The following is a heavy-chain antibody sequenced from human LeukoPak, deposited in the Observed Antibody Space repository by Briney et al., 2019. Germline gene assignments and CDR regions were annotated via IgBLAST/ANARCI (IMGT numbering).Heavy chain of an antibody. CDR2: IIGSSGDT. CDR1: GFTFSNFA. CDR3: AKGAYDYIEMGYFDS. Sequence: GGSLRLSCVASGFTFSNFAMSWVRQAPGKGLEWVSLIIGSSGDTFYADSVKGRFTISRDNSKNRLYLQMNSLRVEDTALYYCAKGAYDYIEMGYFDSWGQGTLVTVSS. D-gene: IGHD5-12*01. V-gene: IGHV3-23*01. J-gene: IGHJ4*02.